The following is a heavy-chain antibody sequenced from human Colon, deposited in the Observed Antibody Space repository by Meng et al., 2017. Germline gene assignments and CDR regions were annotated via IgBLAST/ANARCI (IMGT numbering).Heavy chain of an antibody. D-gene: IGHD2-15*01. CDR1: VGSISSYY. CDR2: VYTSGST. J-gene: IGHJ4*02. Sequence: HLQDSGPGLVHPWETLALSCTFLVGSISSYYWGRILQPAGKGLPWIGRVYTSGSTNYNPSLKSRVTMSVDTSKNQFSLKLSSVTAADTAVYYCARARSGYCSGGSCYREDYWGQGTLITVSS. V-gene: IGHV4-4*07. CDR3: ARARSGYCSGGSCYREDY.